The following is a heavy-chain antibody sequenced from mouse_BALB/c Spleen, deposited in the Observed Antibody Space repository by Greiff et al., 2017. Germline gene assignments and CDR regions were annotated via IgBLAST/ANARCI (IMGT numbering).Heavy chain of an antibody. CDR2: IYPGSGST. CDR3: ARERGLRREY. CDR1: GYNFTSYW. D-gene: IGHD3-1*01. J-gene: IGHJ4*01. Sequence: QVQLQQPGAELVKPGTSVKLSCKASGYNFTSYWINWVKLRPGQGLEWIGDIYPGSGSTNYNEKFKSKATLTVDTSSSTAYMQLSSLASEDSALYYCARERGLRREYWGHGTPVTVSS. V-gene: IGHV1-55*01.